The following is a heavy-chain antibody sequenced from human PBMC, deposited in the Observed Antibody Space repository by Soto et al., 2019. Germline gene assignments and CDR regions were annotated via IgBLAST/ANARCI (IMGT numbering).Heavy chain of an antibody. CDR1: GFTFSSYW. J-gene: IGHJ4*02. CDR3: ARVPTGKYGVWNY. CDR2: INPGGSIT. Sequence: GGSLRLSCAASGFTFSSYWMHWVRQAPGKGLVWVSRINPGGSITAYADSVKGRFTISRDNAKNTLYLQMNTLRGDDTAVYYCARVPTGKYGVWNYWGQGTLVTVSS. D-gene: IGHD2-8*01. V-gene: IGHV3-74*01.